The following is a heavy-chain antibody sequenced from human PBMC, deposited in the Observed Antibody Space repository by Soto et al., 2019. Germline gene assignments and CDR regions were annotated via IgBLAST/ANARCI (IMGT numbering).Heavy chain of an antibody. CDR1: GVSISSGGCY. CDR3: SRVIGGDSECYLDF. D-gene: IGHD4-17*01. V-gene: IGHV4-31*03. J-gene: IGHJ4*02. CDR2: IYYSGRT. Sequence: SETLSLTCTVSGVSISSGGCYWSWLRQHPGKGLEWIGNIYYSGRTYYNPSHKSRVILSVDTSKNHFSLTLRAVTAADAAMDYFSRVIGGDSECYLDFWGQGAMVTVYS.